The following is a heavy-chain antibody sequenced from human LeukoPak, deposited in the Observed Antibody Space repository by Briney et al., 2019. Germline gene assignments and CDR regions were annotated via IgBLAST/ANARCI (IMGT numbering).Heavy chain of an antibody. J-gene: IGHJ4*02. CDR3: AKDGGLWVSAHWGDS. V-gene: IGHV3-23*01. CDR2: TTTSDGST. D-gene: IGHD7-27*01. Sequence: GGSLRLSCAASGFTFSSYTMSWVRQAPGKGLEWVSTTTTSDGSTYYADSVKGRFTVSRDNSKNTLYLQMNSLRAEDTAVYYCAKDGGLWVSAHWGDSWGRGTLVTVSS. CDR1: GFTFSSYT.